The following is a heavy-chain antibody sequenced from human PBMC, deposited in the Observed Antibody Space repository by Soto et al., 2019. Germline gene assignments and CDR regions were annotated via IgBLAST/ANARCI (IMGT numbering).Heavy chain of an antibody. Sequence: GGSLRLSWAAAGFTFSSYAMIWVRQAPGKGLEWASAISGSGGSTYYADSVKGRFTISRDNSKNTLYLQMNSLRAEDTAVYYCAKEAGYCSGGSCYAPNWGQGTLVTVSS. CDR1: GFTFSSYA. CDR3: AKEAGYCSGGSCYAPN. CDR2: ISGSGGST. D-gene: IGHD2-15*01. V-gene: IGHV3-23*01. J-gene: IGHJ4*02.